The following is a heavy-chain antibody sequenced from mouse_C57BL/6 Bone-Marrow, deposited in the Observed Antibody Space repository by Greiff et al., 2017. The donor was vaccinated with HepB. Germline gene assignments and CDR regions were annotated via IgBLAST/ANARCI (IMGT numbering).Heavy chain of an antibody. D-gene: IGHD1-1*01. CDR2: ISNGGGST. CDR3: ARGRVITTVVATGWYFDV. J-gene: IGHJ1*03. V-gene: IGHV5-12*01. Sequence: EVKLVESGGGLVQPGGSLKLSCAASGFTFSDYYMYWVRQTPEKRLEWVAYISNGGGSTYYPDTVKGRFTISRDNAKNTLYLQMSRLKSEDTAMYYCARGRVITTVVATGWYFDVWGTGTTVTVSS. CDR1: GFTFSDYY.